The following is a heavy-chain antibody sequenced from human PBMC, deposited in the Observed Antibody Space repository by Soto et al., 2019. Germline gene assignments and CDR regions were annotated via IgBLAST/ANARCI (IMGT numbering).Heavy chain of an antibody. CDR2: IFSNDEK. J-gene: IGHJ6*02. CDR3: ARTYYNYYDLDV. CDR1: GFSLSNARMG. V-gene: IGHV2-26*01. Sequence: ESGPTLVNPTETLTLTCTVSGFSLSNARMGVSWIRQPPGKALEWLAHIFSNDEKSYSTSLKSRLTISKDTSKSQVVLTMTSMDPVDTATYYCARTYYNYYDLDVWGQGTTVTVSS.